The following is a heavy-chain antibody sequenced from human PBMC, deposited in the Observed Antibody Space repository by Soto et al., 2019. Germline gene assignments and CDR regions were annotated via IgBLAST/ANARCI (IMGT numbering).Heavy chain of an antibody. CDR3: AKRYGAAVDF. J-gene: IGHJ4*02. V-gene: IGHV4-59*08. CDR2: IYYSGST. CDR1: GGSISSYY. D-gene: IGHD6-13*01. Sequence: SETLSLTCTVSGGSISSYYWNWIRQPPGKGLEWIGYIYYSGSTNYNPSLKSRVTISVDTSKNQFSLKLSSVTAADTAVYYWAKRYGAAVDFWGQGILVTVSS.